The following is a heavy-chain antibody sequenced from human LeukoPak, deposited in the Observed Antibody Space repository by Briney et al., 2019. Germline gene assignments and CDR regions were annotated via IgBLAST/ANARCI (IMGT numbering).Heavy chain of an antibody. J-gene: IGHJ4*02. CDR3: VRYQTGTMFAV. V-gene: IGHV4-39*07. Sequence: SETLSLTCTVSGASINSDTYYWGWIRQPPGKGLEWIGTHSHSGSAYYNPSLRSRITMSLDTSENQLSLKLYPVTAADTAIYYCVRYQTGTMFAVWGQGTLVTISS. CDR1: GASINSDTYY. CDR2: HSHSGSA. D-gene: IGHD1/OR15-1a*01.